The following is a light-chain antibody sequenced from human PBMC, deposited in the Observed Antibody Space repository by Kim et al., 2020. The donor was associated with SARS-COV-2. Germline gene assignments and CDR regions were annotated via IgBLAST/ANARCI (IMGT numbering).Light chain of an antibody. CDR2: LEGGGNF. J-gene: IGLJ3*02. CDR3: ETWDSESQV. Sequence: QLVLTQSSSASASLGSSVKLTCTLSSGHSSYNIAWHQQQPGKAPRYLMKLEGGGNFNLGSGIPDRFSGSSSGADRHLTISNLQSDDEADYYSETWDSESQVFGGGTQLTVL. V-gene: IGLV4-60*03. CDR1: SGHSSYN.